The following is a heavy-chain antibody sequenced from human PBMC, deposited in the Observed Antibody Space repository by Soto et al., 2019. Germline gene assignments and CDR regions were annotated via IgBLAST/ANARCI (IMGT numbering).Heavy chain of an antibody. CDR3: ARVLDLDNWNYGGLSISYYYDYGMDV. V-gene: IGHV3-30-3*01. J-gene: IGHJ6*01. CDR1: GFTFSSYA. CDR2: ISYDGSNK. D-gene: IGHD1-7*01. Sequence: VQLVESGGGVVQPGRSLRLSCAASGFTFSSYAMHWVRQAPGKGLEWVAVISYDGSNKYYADSVKGRFTISSDNSKNTLDLQMNSLRAEDTAVYYCARVLDLDNWNYGGLSISYYYDYGMDVW.